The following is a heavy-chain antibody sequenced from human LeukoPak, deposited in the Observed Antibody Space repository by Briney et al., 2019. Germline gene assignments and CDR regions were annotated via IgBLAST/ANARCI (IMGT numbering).Heavy chain of an antibody. CDR2: INPNSGGT. CDR3: ARAIAVAVEDAFDI. CDR1: GYTFTNYD. D-gene: IGHD6-19*01. V-gene: IGHV1-2*04. Sequence: ASVKVCCKASGYTFTNYDVNWVRQAPGQGLVWMRWINPNSGGTNYAQKFQGWVTMTRDTSISTAYMELSRLRSDDTAVYYCARAIAVAVEDAFDIWGQGTMVTVSS. J-gene: IGHJ3*02.